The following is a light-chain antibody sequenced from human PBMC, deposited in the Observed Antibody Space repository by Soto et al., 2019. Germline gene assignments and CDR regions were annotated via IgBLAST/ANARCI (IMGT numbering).Light chain of an antibody. J-gene: IGKJ1*01. CDR3: QHTATTPRT. CDR1: QRISRY. CDR2: GSS. Sequence: DIQMTQSPSSLSANVGDRVTITCRASQRISRYLHWYQQKPGKAPTLLIYGSSNLQSGVPSRFSGSRCGTDFTLTISGLQPEDLATYCSQHTATTPRTFGQGTKVEIK. V-gene: IGKV1-39*01.